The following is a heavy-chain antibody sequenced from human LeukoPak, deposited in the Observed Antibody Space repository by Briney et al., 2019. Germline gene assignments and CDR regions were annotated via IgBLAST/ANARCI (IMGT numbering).Heavy chain of an antibody. Sequence: SETLSLTCTVSGGSISSSSYYWGWIRQPPGKGLEWIGSIYYSGSTYYNPSLKSRVTISVDTSKNQFSLKLSSVTAEDTAVYYCARLRIAAEENYYYYYGMDVWGQGTTVTVSS. V-gene: IGHV4-39*01. D-gene: IGHD6-13*01. J-gene: IGHJ6*02. CDR3: ARLRIAAEENYYYYYGMDV. CDR1: GGSISSSSYY. CDR2: IYYSGST.